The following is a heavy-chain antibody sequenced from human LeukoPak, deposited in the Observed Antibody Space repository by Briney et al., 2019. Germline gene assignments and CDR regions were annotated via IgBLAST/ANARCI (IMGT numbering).Heavy chain of an antibody. CDR2: IRYDGSNK. Sequence: GGSLRLSCAASGFTFSSYGMHWVRQAPGKGLEWVAFIRYDGSNKYYADSVKGRFTISRDNSKNTLYLQMNSLRAEDTAGYYCERDGLDIVATSGESFDYWGQGTLVTVYS. CDR3: ERDGLDIVATSGESFDY. D-gene: IGHD5-12*01. CDR1: GFTFSSYG. V-gene: IGHV3-30*02. J-gene: IGHJ4*02.